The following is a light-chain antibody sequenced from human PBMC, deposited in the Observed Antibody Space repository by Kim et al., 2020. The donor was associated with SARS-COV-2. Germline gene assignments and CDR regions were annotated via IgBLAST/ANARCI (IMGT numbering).Light chain of an antibody. Sequence: VTISCPGSSSNIGAGYDVPWYQQLPGTAPKLLIYGNSKRPSGVPDRFSGSKSGTSASLAIAGLQADDEGDYHCQSYDTSLSAWVFGGGTQLTVL. CDR2: GNS. CDR3: QSYDTSLSAWV. CDR1: SSNIGAGYD. V-gene: IGLV1-40*01. J-gene: IGLJ3*02.